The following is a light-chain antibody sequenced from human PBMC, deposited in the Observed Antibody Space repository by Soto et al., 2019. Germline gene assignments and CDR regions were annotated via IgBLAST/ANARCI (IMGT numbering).Light chain of an antibody. V-gene: IGKV1-27*01. CDR3: QKYNSAPALT. Sequence: DIQMTQSPSSLSVSVGDRVTITCRASQGISNYLAWYQQKPGKVPKLLIYAASTLQSGVPSRFSGSGSGTDFTLTISSLQPEDVATYYCQKYNSAPALTFGGGTKVDIK. CDR2: AAS. J-gene: IGKJ4*01. CDR1: QGISNY.